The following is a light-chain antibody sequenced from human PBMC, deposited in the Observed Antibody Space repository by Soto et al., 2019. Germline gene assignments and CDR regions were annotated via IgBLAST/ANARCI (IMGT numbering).Light chain of an antibody. Sequence: EVVLTQSPGTLSLSPGERATLSCRASQSVSGSDLAWYQQKPGQAPRLLISGVSNRATGTPDRFSGSGSGTDFTLTISSLEPEDFAVFYCHQFGDSLTFGPGTKVDIK. CDR1: QSVSGSD. CDR3: HQFGDSLT. V-gene: IGKV3-20*01. CDR2: GVS. J-gene: IGKJ3*01.